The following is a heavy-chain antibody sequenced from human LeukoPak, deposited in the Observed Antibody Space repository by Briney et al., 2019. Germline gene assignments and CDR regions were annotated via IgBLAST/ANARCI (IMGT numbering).Heavy chain of an antibody. D-gene: IGHD2-21*02. J-gene: IGHJ4*02. CDR2: ISGSGGGT. Sequence: EGSLRLSCAASGLTFSSSAMSWVRQTPGKGLEWVSVISGSGGGTFYADSVKGRFTISRDNSKNTLYLQMNSLRAEDTAVYYCAKKTATQNFDYWGPGTLVTVSS. CDR3: AKKTATQNFDY. V-gene: IGHV3-23*01. CDR1: GLTFSSSA.